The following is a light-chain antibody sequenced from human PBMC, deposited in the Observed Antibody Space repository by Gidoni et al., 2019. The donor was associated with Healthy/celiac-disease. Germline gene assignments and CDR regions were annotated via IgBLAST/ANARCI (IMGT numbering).Light chain of an antibody. CDR3: SSYTSSSTYV. CDR1: SSDVGDYNY. CDR2: EVS. Sequence: QSALTQPASVSGSPGQSITISCTGTSSDVGDYNYVSWYQQHPGNAPKLMICEVSNRPSGVSNRFSGSKSGNTASLTISGLQAEDEADYYCSSYTSSSTYVFGTGTKVTVL. V-gene: IGLV2-14*01. J-gene: IGLJ1*01.